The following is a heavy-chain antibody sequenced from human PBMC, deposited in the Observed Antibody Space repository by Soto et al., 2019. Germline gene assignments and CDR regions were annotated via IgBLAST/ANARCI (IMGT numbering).Heavy chain of an antibody. D-gene: IGHD3-10*01. CDR2: IRSKANNYAT. J-gene: IGHJ6*02. Sequence: EVQLVESGGGLVQPGGSLKLSCAASGFTFSGYSIHWVRQASGKGLEWVGRIRSKANNYATAYAASSKGRFTISRDDSKNTAYLQMNSLKNDVTAVYYCAWFAKVSDGMDVWGQGTTVSVSS. CDR3: AWFAKVSDGMDV. V-gene: IGHV3-73*02. CDR1: GFTFSGYS.